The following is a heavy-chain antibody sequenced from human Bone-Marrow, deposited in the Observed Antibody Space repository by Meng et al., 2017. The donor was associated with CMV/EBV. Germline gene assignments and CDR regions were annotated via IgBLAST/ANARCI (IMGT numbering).Heavy chain of an antibody. CDR1: GYTFTSYD. J-gene: IGHJ4*02. V-gene: IGHV1-8*01. CDR3: ARGRRGNHCSSTRCLFYFDY. Sequence: ASVKVSCKASGYTFTSYDINWVRQATGQGLEWMGWMNPNSGNTGYAQKFQGSVTMTRNTSISTAYMELSSLRSEDTAVYYCARGRRGNHCSSTRCLFYFDYWGQGTLVTVSS. CDR2: MNPNSGNT. D-gene: IGHD2-2*01.